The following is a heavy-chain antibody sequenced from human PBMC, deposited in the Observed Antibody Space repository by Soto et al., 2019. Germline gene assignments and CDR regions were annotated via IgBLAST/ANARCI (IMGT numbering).Heavy chain of an antibody. CDR1: GFTFSSYA. Sequence: GGSLRLSCAASGFTFSSYAMSWVRQAPGKGLEWVSAISGSGGSTYYADSVKGRFTISRDNSKNTLYLQMNSLRAEDTAVYYCAKAPSPGDNYGMDVWGQGTTVTVSS. V-gene: IGHV3-23*01. J-gene: IGHJ6*02. CDR3: AKAPSPGDNYGMDV. D-gene: IGHD7-27*01. CDR2: ISGSGGST.